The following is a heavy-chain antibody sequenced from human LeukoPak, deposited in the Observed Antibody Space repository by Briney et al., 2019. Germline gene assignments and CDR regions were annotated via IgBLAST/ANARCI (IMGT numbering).Heavy chain of an antibody. CDR1: GGSISSSSYY. J-gene: IGHJ5*02. Sequence: PSETLSLTCTVSGGSISSSSYYWGWIRQPPGKGLEWIGSIYYSGSTYYNPSLKSRVTISVDTSKNQFSLKLSSVTAADTAVYYCARHGVRGSFDPWGQGTLVTVSS. V-gene: IGHV4-39*01. CDR2: IYYSGST. CDR3: ARHGVRGSFDP. D-gene: IGHD3-16*01.